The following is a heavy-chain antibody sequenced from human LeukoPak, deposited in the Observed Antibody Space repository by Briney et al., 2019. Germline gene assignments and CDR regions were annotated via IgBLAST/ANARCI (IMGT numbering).Heavy chain of an antibody. J-gene: IGHJ5*02. D-gene: IGHD3-22*01. CDR3: AKGYYDSSGGEWFDP. CDR2: INPNSGGT. CDR1: GYTFTSYA. V-gene: IGHV1-2*02. Sequence: ASVKVSCKASGYTFTSYAMNWVRQAPGQGLEWMGWINPNSGGTNYAQKFQGRVTMTRDTSISTAYMELSRLRSDDTAVYYCAKGYYDSSGGEWFDPWAREPWSPSPQ.